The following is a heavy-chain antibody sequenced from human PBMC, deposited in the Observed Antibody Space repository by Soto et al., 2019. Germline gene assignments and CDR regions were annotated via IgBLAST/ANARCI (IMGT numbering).Heavy chain of an antibody. CDR1: GGSISSGGYY. CDR2: IYYGGST. D-gene: IGHD3-22*01. V-gene: IGHV4-31*03. CDR3: ARGGYYYENSGQNAYDY. Sequence: SETLSLTCTVSGGSISSGGYYWSWIRQHPGKGLEWIGYIYYGGSTYYNPSLKSRATISGDTSKDQFSLKLSSVTAADTAVYYCARGGYYYENSGQNAYDYWGQGILVTVSS. J-gene: IGHJ4*01.